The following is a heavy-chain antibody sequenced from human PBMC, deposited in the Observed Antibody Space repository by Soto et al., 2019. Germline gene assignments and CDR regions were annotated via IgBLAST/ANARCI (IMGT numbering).Heavy chain of an antibody. CDR3: ARERTDDSGDVFRAFDI. CDR1: GGSISSGGYY. J-gene: IGHJ3*02. CDR2: IYYSGST. D-gene: IGHD4-17*01. V-gene: IGHV4-31*03. Sequence: QVQLQESGPGLVKPSQTLSLTCTVSGGSISSGGYYWSWIRQHPGKGLEWIGYIYYSGSTYYNPSLKSRVTISVDTSKNQFSLKLSSVTAADTAVYYCARERTDDSGDVFRAFDIWGHGTMVTVSS.